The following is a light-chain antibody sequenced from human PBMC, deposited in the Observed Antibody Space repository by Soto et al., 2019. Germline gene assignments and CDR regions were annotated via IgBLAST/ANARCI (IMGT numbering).Light chain of an antibody. J-gene: IGKJ4*01. CDR2: GAS. Sequence: EIVLTQSPGTLSLSPGERATLSCRASQSVSSSYLAWYQQRPGQAPRLLIYGASNMSTGIPDRFSGSGSGTDFTLTISILEPEDFAVYFCQQYGNSPLTFGGGTKVEIK. CDR3: QQYGNSPLT. V-gene: IGKV3-20*01. CDR1: QSVSSSY.